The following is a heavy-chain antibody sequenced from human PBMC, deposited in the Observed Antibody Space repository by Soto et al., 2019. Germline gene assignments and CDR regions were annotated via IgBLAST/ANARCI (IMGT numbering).Heavy chain of an antibody. J-gene: IGHJ6*02. Sequence: RGESLKISCKGSGYSFTSYWIGWVRQMPGKGLEWMGIIYPGDSDTRYSPSFQGQVTISADKSISTAYLQWSSLKASDTAMYYCARLTYYYDSSGKNYGMDVWGQGTTVTVSS. CDR1: GYSFTSYW. CDR2: IYPGDSDT. D-gene: IGHD3-22*01. CDR3: ARLTYYYDSSGKNYGMDV. V-gene: IGHV5-51*01.